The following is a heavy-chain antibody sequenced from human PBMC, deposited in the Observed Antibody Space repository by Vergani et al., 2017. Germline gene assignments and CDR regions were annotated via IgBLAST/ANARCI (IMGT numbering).Heavy chain of an antibody. CDR3: ARGQLSFGVAKYYYYGMDV. V-gene: IGHV3-33*01. J-gene: IGHJ6*02. Sequence: QVQLVESGGGVVQPGRSLRLSCAASGFTFSSYGMHWVRQAPGKGLEWVAVIWYDGSNKYYADSVKGRFTISRDNSKNTLYLQMNSLRAEDTAVYYCARGQLSFGVAKYYYYGMDVWGQGTTVTVSS. D-gene: IGHD3-3*01. CDR2: IWYDGSNK. CDR1: GFTFSSYG.